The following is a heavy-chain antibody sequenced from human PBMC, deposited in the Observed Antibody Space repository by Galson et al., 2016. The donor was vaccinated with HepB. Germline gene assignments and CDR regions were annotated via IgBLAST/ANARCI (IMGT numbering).Heavy chain of an antibody. V-gene: IGHV3-7*01. Sequence: SLRLSCAASGFTFSRSWVTWVRQAPGKGLEWVAIVSQDGSGKNYMDSVKGRFTISRDNAKNSLYLQLNSLRVEDTAVYYCVRDPYGGNGAWGQGTLVTVSS. CDR1: GFTFSRSW. D-gene: IGHD4-23*01. CDR3: VRDPYGGNGA. J-gene: IGHJ5*02. CDR2: VSQDGSGK.